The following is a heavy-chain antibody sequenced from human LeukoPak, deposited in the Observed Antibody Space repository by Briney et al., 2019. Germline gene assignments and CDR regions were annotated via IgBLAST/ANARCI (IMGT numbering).Heavy chain of an antibody. Sequence: GGSLRLSCAVSGFTVSSNYMSWVRQAPGKGLEWVSVIYSGGSTYYADSVKGRFTISRDNSKNTLYLQMNSLRAEDTAVYYCAREGDSSSWSHDGFDPWGQGTLVTVSS. CDR3: AREGDSSSWSHDGFDP. D-gene: IGHD6-13*01. V-gene: IGHV3-66*01. J-gene: IGHJ5*02. CDR2: IYSGGST. CDR1: GFTVSSNY.